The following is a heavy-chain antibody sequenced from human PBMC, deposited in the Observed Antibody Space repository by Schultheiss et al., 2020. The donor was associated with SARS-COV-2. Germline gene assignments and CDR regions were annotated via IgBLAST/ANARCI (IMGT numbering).Heavy chain of an antibody. J-gene: IGHJ6*03. Sequence: SETLSLTCTVSGGSISSYYWSWIRQPAGKGLEWIGRIYTSGSTNYNPSLKSRVTMSVDTSKNQFSLKLSSVTAADTAVYYCASESYSSSSGGYYMDVWGKGTTVTVSS. V-gene: IGHV4-4*07. CDR3: ASESYSSSSGGYYMDV. D-gene: IGHD6-6*01. CDR1: GGSISSYY. CDR2: IYTSGST.